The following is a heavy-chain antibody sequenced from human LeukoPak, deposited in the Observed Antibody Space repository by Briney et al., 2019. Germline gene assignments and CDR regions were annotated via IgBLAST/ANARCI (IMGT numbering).Heavy chain of an antibody. CDR2: FDPEDGET. Sequence: ASVKVSCKVSGYTLTELSMHWVRQAPGKELEWMGGFDPEDGETIYAQEFQGRVTMTEDTSTDTAYMELSSLRSEDTAVYYCATDRGLDSGIDYWGQGTLVTVSS. D-gene: IGHD1-26*01. CDR1: GYTLTELS. CDR3: ATDRGLDSGIDY. J-gene: IGHJ4*02. V-gene: IGHV1-24*01.